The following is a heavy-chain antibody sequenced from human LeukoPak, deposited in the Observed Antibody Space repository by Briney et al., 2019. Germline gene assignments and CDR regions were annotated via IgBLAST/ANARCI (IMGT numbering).Heavy chain of an antibody. J-gene: IGHJ4*02. Sequence: SETLSLTCAVYGGSFSGYYWSWIRQPPGKGLEWIGEINHSGSTNYNPSLKSRVTISVDTSKNQFSLKLSSVTAADTAVYYCARASNYGSGSYYPDWGQGTLVTVSS. CDR3: ARASNYGSGSYYPD. D-gene: IGHD3-10*01. V-gene: IGHV4-34*01. CDR2: INHSGST. CDR1: GGSFSGYY.